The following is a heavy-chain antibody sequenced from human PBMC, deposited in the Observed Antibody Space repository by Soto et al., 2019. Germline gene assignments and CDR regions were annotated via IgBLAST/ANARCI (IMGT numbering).Heavy chain of an antibody. CDR2: IIPIFGTA. V-gene: IGHV1-69*13. CDR1: GGTFSSYA. Sequence: SVKVSCKASGGTFSSYAISWVRQAPGQGLEWMGGIIPIFGTANYAQKFQGRVTITADESTSTAYMELSSLRSEDTAVYYCASIVVPAAALPYYYYYGMDVWGQGTTVTVSS. J-gene: IGHJ6*02. D-gene: IGHD2-2*01. CDR3: ASIVVPAAALPYYYYYGMDV.